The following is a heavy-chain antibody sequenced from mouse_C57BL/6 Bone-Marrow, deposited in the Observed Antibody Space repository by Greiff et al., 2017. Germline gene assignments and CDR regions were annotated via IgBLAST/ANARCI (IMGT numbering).Heavy chain of an antibody. CDR1: GYTFTDYY. V-gene: IGHV1-26*01. D-gene: IGHD2-3*01. J-gene: IGHJ2*01. CDR2: INPNNGGT. Sequence: VQLQQSGPELVKPGASVKISCKASGYTFTDYYMNWVKQSHGKSLEWIGDINPNNGGTSYNQKFKGKATLTVDKSSSTAYMELRSLTSEDSAVXYCARDGYYAGCWGQGTTLTVSS. CDR3: ARDGYYAGC.